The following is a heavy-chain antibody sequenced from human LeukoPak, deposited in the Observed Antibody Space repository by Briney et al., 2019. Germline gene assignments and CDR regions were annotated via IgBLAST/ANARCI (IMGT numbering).Heavy chain of an antibody. D-gene: IGHD4-11*01. V-gene: IGHV1-69*05. CDR1: GGTFSSHA. CDR2: INPIFHTP. Sequence: SVKVSCKASGGTFSSHAISWVRQAPGQGLEWMGGINPIFHTPTYAKKFQGRLTITKDESMSTASMDLSSLISDDTAVYCARGRTTGEFDYWGQGTLVTLSS. CDR3: ARGRTTGEFDY. J-gene: IGHJ4*02.